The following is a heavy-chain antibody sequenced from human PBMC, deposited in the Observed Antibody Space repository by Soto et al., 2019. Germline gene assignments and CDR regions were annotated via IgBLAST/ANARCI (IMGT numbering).Heavy chain of an antibody. CDR3: ARDRVRNNFPP. CDR2: IYYSGSA. D-gene: IGHD3-10*01. V-gene: IGHV4-30-4*01. J-gene: IGHJ5*02. Sequence: LSLTCTVSGGSISSGDYYWSWIRQPPGKGLEWIGYIYYSGSAYYNPSLKSRVTISVDTSKSQFSLKLSSVTAADTAVYFCARDRVRNNFPPWGQGTLVPGYS. CDR1: GGSISSGDYY.